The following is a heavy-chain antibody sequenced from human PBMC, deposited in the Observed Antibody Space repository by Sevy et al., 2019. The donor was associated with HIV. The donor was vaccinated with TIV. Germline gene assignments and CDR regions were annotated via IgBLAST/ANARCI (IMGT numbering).Heavy chain of an antibody. Sequence: GGSLRLSCAASGLSVSRNYLSWVRQAPGKGLEWVSVIYAGGSTYYADSVKGRFTISRDNSKNTLYLQMNSLRAEDTAVYYCAKAKRLGGGNYFDYWGQGTLVTVSS. J-gene: IGHJ4*02. CDR1: GLSVSRNY. CDR2: IYAGGST. CDR3: AKAKRLGGGNYFDY. V-gene: IGHV3-53*01. D-gene: IGHD1-26*01.